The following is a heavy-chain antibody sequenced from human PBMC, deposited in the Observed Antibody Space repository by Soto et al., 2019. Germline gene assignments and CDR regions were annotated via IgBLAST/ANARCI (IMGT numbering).Heavy chain of an antibody. CDR2: ISHDGSNT. J-gene: IGHJ4*02. CDR1: GFTFRTYA. V-gene: IGHV3-30*18. Sequence: RLSCAASGFTFRTYAMHWVRQAPGKGLEWVAVISHDGSNTDYGDSVKGRFTISRDNSKSTLSLQMNSLRPEDTGVYYCAKDAGSTAYFSASWGQGTLATVYS. CDR3: AKDAGSTAYFSAS.